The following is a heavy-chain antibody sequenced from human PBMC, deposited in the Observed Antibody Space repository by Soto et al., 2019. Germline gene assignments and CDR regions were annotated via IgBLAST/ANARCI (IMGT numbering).Heavy chain of an antibody. CDR2: ISSSGSTI. D-gene: IGHD4-17*01. V-gene: IGHV3-48*03. CDR3: ARGDYGGKRGAFDI. J-gene: IGHJ3*02. Sequence: SLRLSCAASGFTFSSYEMNWVRQAPGKGLEWVSYISSSGSTIYYADSVKGRFTISRDNAKNSLYLQMNSLRAEDTAVYYCARGDYGGKRGAFDIWGQGTMVTVSS. CDR1: GFTFSSYE.